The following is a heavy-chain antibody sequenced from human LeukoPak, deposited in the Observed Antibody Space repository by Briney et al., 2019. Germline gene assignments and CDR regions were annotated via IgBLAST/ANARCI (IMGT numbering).Heavy chain of an antibody. Sequence: SQTLSLTCAISGDSFSSNSAAWNWLRQSPSRGLEWLGRPYYRSKWYNDYAVSVKSRITINPDTSKNQFSMHLNSVTPEDTAVYYCARGPYYDSPLYYFDYWGQGTLVTVSS. CDR2: PYYRSKWYN. D-gene: IGHD3-22*01. CDR3: ARGPYYDSPLYYFDY. J-gene: IGHJ4*02. CDR1: GDSFSSNSAA. V-gene: IGHV6-1*01.